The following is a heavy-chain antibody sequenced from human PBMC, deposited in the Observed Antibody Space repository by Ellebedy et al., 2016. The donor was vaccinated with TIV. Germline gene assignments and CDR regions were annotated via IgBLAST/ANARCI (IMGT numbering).Heavy chain of an antibody. J-gene: IGHJ4*02. CDR3: ARDGAGRWDY. CDR2: IYFSGIT. Sequence: MPGGPLRLSCTLSDGSISNFHWSWIRQPPGKGLERIGYIYFSGITNYNPSLKSRVTMSVDTSKNQLSLRLSSVTAADTAVYYCARDGAGRWDYWGPGTLVTVSS. V-gene: IGHV4-59*12. D-gene: IGHD4-23*01. CDR1: DGSISNFH.